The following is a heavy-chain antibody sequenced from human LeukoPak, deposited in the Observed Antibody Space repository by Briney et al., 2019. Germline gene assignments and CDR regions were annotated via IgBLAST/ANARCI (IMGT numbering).Heavy chain of an antibody. CDR1: GFTFSSYA. Sequence: GGSLRLSCAASGFTFSSYAVSWVRQAPGKGLEWVSAISGSGGSTYYADSVKGRFTISRDSSKNTLYPQMNSLRAEDTAVYYCAKGQGGYSYGHQYYFDYWGQGTLVTVSS. CDR3: AKGQGGYSYGHQYYFDY. J-gene: IGHJ4*02. D-gene: IGHD5-18*01. CDR2: ISGSGGST. V-gene: IGHV3-23*01.